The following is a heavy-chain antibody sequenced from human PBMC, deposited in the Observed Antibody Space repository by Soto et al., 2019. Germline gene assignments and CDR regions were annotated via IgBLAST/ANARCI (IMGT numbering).Heavy chain of an antibody. D-gene: IGHD2-15*01. J-gene: IGHJ4*02. CDR2: ISAYNGNT. CDR3: ARDEANCSGGSRYPHDY. CDR1: GYTFTSYG. V-gene: IGHV1-18*01. Sequence: ASVKVSCKASGYTFTSYGISWVRQAPGQGLEWMGWISAYNGNTNYAQKLQGRVTMTTDTSTSTAYMELRSLRSDDTSVYYCARDEANCSGGSRYPHDYWGQGTLVTVSS.